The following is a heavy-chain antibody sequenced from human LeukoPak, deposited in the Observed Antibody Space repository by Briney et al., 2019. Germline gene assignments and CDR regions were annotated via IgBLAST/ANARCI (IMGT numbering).Heavy chain of an antibody. CDR2: INPSGGST. CDR1: GYTFTSYY. V-gene: IGHV1-46*01. D-gene: IGHD6-19*01. Sequence: ASVKVSCKSSGYTFTSYYMHWVRQAPGQGLGWMGIINPSGGSTSYAQKFQGRVTMTRDTSTSTVYMELSSLRSEDTAVYYCARGDSSGWGDNYYYYYMDVWGKGTTVTI. CDR3: ARGDSSGWGDNYYYYYMDV. J-gene: IGHJ6*03.